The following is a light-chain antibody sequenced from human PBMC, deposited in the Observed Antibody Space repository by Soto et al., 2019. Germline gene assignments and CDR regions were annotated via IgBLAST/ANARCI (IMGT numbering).Light chain of an antibody. CDR1: QSVSTT. CDR3: QQYYDWSPWT. J-gene: IGKJ1*01. Sequence: EIVMTQSPATLSVSLGERVTLSCRASQSVSTTLAWYQQKPGQAPRLLIYGASTRATGIPARFSGSGSGTEFTLSIGSLQSEDFAVYYCQQYYDWSPWTFGQGTKVEV. V-gene: IGKV3-15*01. CDR2: GAS.